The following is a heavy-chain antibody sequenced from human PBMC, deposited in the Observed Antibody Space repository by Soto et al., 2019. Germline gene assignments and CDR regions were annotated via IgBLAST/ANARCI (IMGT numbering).Heavy chain of an antibody. V-gene: IGHV4-34*01. CDR3: ARVGVLRFLEGVQGSYYGMVV. J-gene: IGHJ6*02. Sequence: SETLSLTCAVYGGSFSGYYWSWIRQPPGKGLEWIGEINHSGSTNYNPSLKSRVTISVDTSKNQFSLKLSSVTAADTAVYYCARVGVLRFLEGVQGSYYGMVVRGQATTVTVS. CDR1: GGSFSGYY. CDR2: INHSGST. D-gene: IGHD3-3*01.